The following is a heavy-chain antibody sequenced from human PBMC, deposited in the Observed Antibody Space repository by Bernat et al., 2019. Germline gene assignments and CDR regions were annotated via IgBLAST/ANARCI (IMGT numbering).Heavy chain of an antibody. V-gene: IGHV3-33*01. CDR1: GFTFSSYG. CDR3: ARDQLLWFGELFYYYYYGMDV. J-gene: IGHJ6*02. D-gene: IGHD3-10*01. CDR2: IWYDGSNK. Sequence: QVQLVESGGGVVQPGRSLRLSCAASGFTFSSYGMHWVRQAPGKGLERVAVIWYDGSNKYYADSVKGRFTISRDNSKNTLYLQMNSLRAEDTAVYYCARDQLLWFGELFYYYYYGMDVWGQGTTVTVSS.